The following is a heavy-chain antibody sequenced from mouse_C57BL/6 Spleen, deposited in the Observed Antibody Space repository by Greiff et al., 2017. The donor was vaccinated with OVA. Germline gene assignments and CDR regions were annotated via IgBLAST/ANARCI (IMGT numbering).Heavy chain of an antibody. V-gene: IGHV5-4*01. CDR2: ISDGGGYP. CDR1: GFTFSSYA. Sequence: EVMLVESGGGLVKPGGSLKLSCAASGFTFSSYAMSWVRQTPEKRLEWVATISDGGGYPYYPDNVKGRFTISRDNAKNNLYLQMSHLKSEDTAMYYCARDRGTTNAMDYWGQGTSVTVSS. CDR3: ARDRGTTNAMDY. J-gene: IGHJ4*01. D-gene: IGHD2-14*01.